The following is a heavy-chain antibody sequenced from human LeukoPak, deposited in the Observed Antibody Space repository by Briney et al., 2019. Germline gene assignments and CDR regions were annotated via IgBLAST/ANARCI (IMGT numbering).Heavy chain of an antibody. CDR1: GGSIRGWY. CDR3: ARAARAGTEFDY. V-gene: IGHV4-59*01. CDR2: IYYSGST. D-gene: IGHD6-19*01. J-gene: IGHJ4*02. Sequence: PSETLSLTCTVSGGSIRGWYWSWIRQPPGKGLGWIGYIYYSGSTNYNPSLKSRVTISVDTSKDQFSLKLSSVTAADTAVYYCARAARAGTEFDYWGQGTLVTVSS.